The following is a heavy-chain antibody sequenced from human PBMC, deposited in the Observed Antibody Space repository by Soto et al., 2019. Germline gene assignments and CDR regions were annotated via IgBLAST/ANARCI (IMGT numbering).Heavy chain of an antibody. CDR3: ARGELYSFET. V-gene: IGHV4-31*02. CDR1: GGSITRGGYF. D-gene: IGHD3-10*01. CDR2: IYYSGST. J-gene: IGHJ5*02. Sequence: LSLTCTVSGGSITRGGYFWSWIRQHPGKGLEWIGYIYYSGSTYYEPSLKSRVTLSIDTSNNQLSLTLTSVTAADPAIYYCARGELYSFETWGQGALVNVSS.